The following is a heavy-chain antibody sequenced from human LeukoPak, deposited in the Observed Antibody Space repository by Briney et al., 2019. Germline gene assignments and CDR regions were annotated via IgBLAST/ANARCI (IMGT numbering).Heavy chain of an antibody. Sequence: PSETLSLTCAVYGGSFSGYYWSWIRQPPGKGLEWIGEINHSGSTNYNPSLKSRVTISVDTSKNQFSLKLSSVTAADTAVYYCARGLETTGLVVPAAILRYYFDYWGQGTLVTVSS. V-gene: IGHV4-34*01. CDR1: GGSFSGYY. CDR3: ARGLETTGLVVPAAILRYYFDY. J-gene: IGHJ4*02. D-gene: IGHD2-2*02. CDR2: INHSGST.